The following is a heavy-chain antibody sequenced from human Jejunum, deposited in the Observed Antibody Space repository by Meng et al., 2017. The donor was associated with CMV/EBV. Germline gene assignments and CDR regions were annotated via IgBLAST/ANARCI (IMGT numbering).Heavy chain of an antibody. V-gene: IGHV4-39*07. Sequence: CTVSGCSIISSRSYWGWIRQPPGKGLEWIGSIFYSGSTYYSPPLKSRVTISVDTSKNQFSLRLSSVSAADTAIYYCARQYGRSLFDYWGRGALVTVSS. D-gene: IGHD2/OR15-2a*01. J-gene: IGHJ4*02. CDR2: IFYSGST. CDR1: GCSIISSRSY. CDR3: ARQYGRSLFDY.